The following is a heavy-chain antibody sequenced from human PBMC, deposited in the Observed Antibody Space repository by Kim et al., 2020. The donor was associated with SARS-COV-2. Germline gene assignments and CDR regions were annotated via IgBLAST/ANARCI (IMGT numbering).Heavy chain of an antibody. CDR3: ARGGGSGSYYTYYYYGMDV. J-gene: IGHJ6*02. D-gene: IGHD3-10*01. CDR2: IIPIFGTA. CDR1: GGTFSSYA. Sequence: SVKVSCKASGGTFSSYAISWVRQAPGQGLEWMGGIIPIFGTANYAQKFQGRVTITADKSTSTAYMELSSLRSEDTAVYYCARGGGSGSYYTYYYYGMDVWGQGTTVTVSS. V-gene: IGHV1-69*06.